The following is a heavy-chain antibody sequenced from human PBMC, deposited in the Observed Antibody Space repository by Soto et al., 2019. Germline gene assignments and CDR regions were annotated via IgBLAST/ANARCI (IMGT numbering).Heavy chain of an antibody. D-gene: IGHD6-13*01. J-gene: IGHJ4*02. CDR2: IYWDDDK. CDR3: AHSPPSYSCTWYLDY. V-gene: IGHV2-5*02. Sequence: SGPTLVNPTQTLTLTCTFSGFSLSTSGVGVGWIRQPPGKALEWLALIYWDDDKRYSPSLKSRLTITKDTSKNQVVLTMTNMDPVYTATYSCAHSPPSYSCTWYLDYSGQGTLVTVSS. CDR1: GFSLSTSGVG.